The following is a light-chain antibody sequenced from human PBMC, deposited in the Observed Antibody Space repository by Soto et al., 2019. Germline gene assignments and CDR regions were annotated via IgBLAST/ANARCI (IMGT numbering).Light chain of an antibody. Sequence: QSVLTQPPSASGSPGQSVTISCTGTSSDVGDYNYVSWYQQHPGKAPKLMIYEVSERPSGVPDRFSGSKSSNTASLTVSGLQAEDEADYYCSSYAGSNNFVFGTGTKVTVL. CDR1: SSDVGDYNY. J-gene: IGLJ1*01. V-gene: IGLV2-8*01. CDR3: SSYAGSNNFV. CDR2: EVS.